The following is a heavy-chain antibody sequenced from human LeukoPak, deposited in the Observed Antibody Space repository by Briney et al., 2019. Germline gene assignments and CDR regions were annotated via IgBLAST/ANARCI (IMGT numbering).Heavy chain of an antibody. CDR2: IYYSGST. CDR1: GGSISSYY. CDR3: ARGVYDFWSGYSDSIIDR. Sequence: SETLSLTCTVSGGSISSYYWSWIRQPPGKGLEWIGYIYYSGSTNYNPSLKSRVTISVDTSKNQFSLKLSSVTAADTAVYYCARGVYDFWSGYSDSIIDRWGQGTLVTVSS. V-gene: IGHV4-59*01. J-gene: IGHJ5*02. D-gene: IGHD3-3*01.